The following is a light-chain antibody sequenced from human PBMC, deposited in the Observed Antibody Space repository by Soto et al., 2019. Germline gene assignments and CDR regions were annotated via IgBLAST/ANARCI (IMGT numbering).Light chain of an antibody. J-gene: IGKJ1*01. CDR2: GAS. CDR1: ESVSNN. Sequence: EIVMTQSPATLSVSPGERGTLSCRASESVSNNLAWYQQKPGQAPRLLIYGASTRATGIPARFSGTGSETEFTLTISSLQSEDFAVYYCHQYNKWPWTFGQGTKVDIK. V-gene: IGKV3-15*01. CDR3: HQYNKWPWT.